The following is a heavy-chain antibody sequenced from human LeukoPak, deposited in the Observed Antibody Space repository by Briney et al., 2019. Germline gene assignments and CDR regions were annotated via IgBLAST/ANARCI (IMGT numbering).Heavy chain of an antibody. Sequence: NPSETLSLTCTVSGGSISSSSYYWGWIRQPPGKGLEWIGSIYYSGSTNYNPSLKSRVTMSVDTSKNQFSLKLSSVTAADTAVYYCARTGLHVWGWFDPWGQGTLVTVSS. CDR2: IYYSGST. J-gene: IGHJ5*02. D-gene: IGHD3-16*01. CDR3: ARTGLHVWGWFDP. V-gene: IGHV4-39*07. CDR1: GGSISSSSYY.